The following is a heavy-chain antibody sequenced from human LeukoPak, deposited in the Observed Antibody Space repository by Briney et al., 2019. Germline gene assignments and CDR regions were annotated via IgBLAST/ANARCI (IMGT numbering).Heavy chain of an antibody. V-gene: IGHV4-59*01. D-gene: IGHD6-13*01. CDR2: IYYSGST. Sequence: PSETLSLTCAVSGGPLTSYYWSWIRQLPGKGLEWIGYIYYSGSTNYNPSLKSRVTISVDTSKNQFSLKLSSVTAADTAVYYCARTKPRRDIAAAGFYAFDIWGQGTMVTVSS. CDR1: GGPLTSYY. J-gene: IGHJ3*02. CDR3: ARTKPRRDIAAAGFYAFDI.